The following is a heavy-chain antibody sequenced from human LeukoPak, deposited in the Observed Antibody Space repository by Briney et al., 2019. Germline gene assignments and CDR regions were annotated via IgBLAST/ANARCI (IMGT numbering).Heavy chain of an antibody. J-gene: IGHJ4*02. CDR2: ISAYNGNT. CDR1: GYTFTSYG. V-gene: IGHV1-18*01. Sequence: ASVKVSCKASGYTFTSYGISWVRQAPGQGLEWMGWISAYNGNTNYAQKLQGRVTMTTDTSTSTAYMELRSLRSDDTAVYYCARAQYSSSFHIPGYFDYWGQGTLVTVSS. D-gene: IGHD6-6*01. CDR3: ARAQYSSSFHIPGYFDY.